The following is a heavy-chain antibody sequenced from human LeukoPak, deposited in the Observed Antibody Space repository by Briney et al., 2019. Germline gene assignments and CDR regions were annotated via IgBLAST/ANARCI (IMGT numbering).Heavy chain of an antibody. V-gene: IGHV4-61*10. J-gene: IGHJ4*02. CDR2: IYYSGST. D-gene: IGHD5-12*01. CDR1: GGSVSSSSYY. Sequence: SETLSLTCTVSGGSVSSSSYYWSWIRQPAGKGLEWIGYIYYSGSTNYNPSLKSRVTISLDTSKNQFSLKLSSVTAADTAVYYCARDNVEIVAPDYWGQGTLVTVSS. CDR3: ARDNVEIVAPDY.